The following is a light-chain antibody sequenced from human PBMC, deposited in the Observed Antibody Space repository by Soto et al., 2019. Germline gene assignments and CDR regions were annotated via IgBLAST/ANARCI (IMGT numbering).Light chain of an antibody. CDR3: SSYTSSSTDV. CDR2: EVS. CDR1: SNDY. Sequence: QSVLTQPASVSGSPGQAITISCTGTSNDYVSWYQQHPGTAPKLMIYEVSNRPSGVSNRFSGSKSGNSASLTISGLHAEDEADYYCSSYTSSSTDVFGTGTKLTV. J-gene: IGLJ1*01. V-gene: IGLV2-14*01.